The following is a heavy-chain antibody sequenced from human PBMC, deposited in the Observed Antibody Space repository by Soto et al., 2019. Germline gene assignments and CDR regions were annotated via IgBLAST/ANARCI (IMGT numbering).Heavy chain of an antibody. CDR1: GCSISSGCYF. J-gene: IGHJ6*02. V-gene: IGHV4-30-2*01. D-gene: IGHD5-18*01. Sequence: SETLSLTCAVSGCSISSGCYFWSWIRQPPGKGLEWIGYIYHSGSTYYNPSLKSRVTISVDRSKNQFSLKLSSVTAADTAVYYCRRSIRYNTDVWGQGTMVTVSS. CDR2: IYHSGST. CDR3: RRSIRYNTDV.